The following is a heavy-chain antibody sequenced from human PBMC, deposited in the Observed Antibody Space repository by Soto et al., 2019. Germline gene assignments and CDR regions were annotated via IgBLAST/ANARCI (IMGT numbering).Heavy chain of an antibody. CDR2: IYYSGST. J-gene: IGHJ4*02. V-gene: IGHV4-39*07. Sequence: SETLSLTCTVSGGSISSSSYYWGWIRQPPGKGLEGIGSIYYSGSTYYNPSLKSRVTISVDTSKNQFSLKLSSVTAAGTAVYYCARGPPVNVNYWGQGTLVTVSS. CDR3: ARGPPVNVNY. CDR1: GGSISSSSYY. D-gene: IGHD3-16*02.